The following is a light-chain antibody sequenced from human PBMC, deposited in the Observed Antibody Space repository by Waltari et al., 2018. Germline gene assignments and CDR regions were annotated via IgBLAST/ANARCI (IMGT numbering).Light chain of an antibody. Sequence: SALTQPASVSGSPGQSITISCTGTSSDIASYTLVSWYQQHPGKAPKLIIYEANKRPSGVSSRFSGSKSGNTASLTISGPQAEDEANYYCYAYAGTRGVFGTGTKVTVL. CDR2: EAN. V-gene: IGLV2-23*01. CDR1: SSDIASYTL. CDR3: YAYAGTRGV. J-gene: IGLJ1*01.